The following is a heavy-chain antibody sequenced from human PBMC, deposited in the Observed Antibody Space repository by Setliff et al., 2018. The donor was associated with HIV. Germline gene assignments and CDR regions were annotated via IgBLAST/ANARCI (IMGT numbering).Heavy chain of an antibody. D-gene: IGHD7-27*01. V-gene: IGHV3-21*06. CDR1: GFTFNTYS. CDR3: ARLGTARYFDI. Sequence: GESLRLSCAASGFTFNTYSLNWVRQAPGKGLEWFSSISSTSTYIYYADSVRGRFTIARDNAKNSVLLQMNSLRGEDTGVYYCARLGTARYFDIWGQGTLVTVSS. J-gene: IGHJ4*01. CDR2: ISSTSTYI.